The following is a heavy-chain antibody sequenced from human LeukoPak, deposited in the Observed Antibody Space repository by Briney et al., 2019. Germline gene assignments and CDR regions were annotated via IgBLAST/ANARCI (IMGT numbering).Heavy chain of an antibody. V-gene: IGHV4-38-2*02. J-gene: IGHJ4*02. D-gene: IGHD3-10*01. Sequence: SETLSLTCTVSGYFISGGYYWDWMREPPGKGLEGSGNIYHRGTTSYNPSLGGRITISVDASKNQFSLRLTSVTAADPAVSYCARGYYYGPDNAGEFDFWGEGILVTVSS. CDR1: GYFISGGYY. CDR3: ARGYYYGPDNAGEFDF. CDR2: IYHRGTT.